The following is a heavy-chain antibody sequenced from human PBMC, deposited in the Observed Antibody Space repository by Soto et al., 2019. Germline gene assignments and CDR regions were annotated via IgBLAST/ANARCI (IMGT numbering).Heavy chain of an antibody. V-gene: IGHV1-8*01. J-gene: IGHJ4*02. CDR3: ARGYCSGGSCYQYFDY. CDR2: MNPNSGNT. CDR1: GYTFTSYD. D-gene: IGHD2-15*01. Sequence: ASVKVSCKASGYTFTSYDINWVRQATGQGLEWMGWMNPNSGNTGYAQKFQGRVTMTRNTSISTAYMELSSLRSEDTAVYYCARGYCSGGSCYQYFDYWGQGTLVTVSS.